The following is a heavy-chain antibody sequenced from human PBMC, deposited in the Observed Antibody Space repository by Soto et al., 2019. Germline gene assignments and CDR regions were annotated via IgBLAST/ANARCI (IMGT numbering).Heavy chain of an antibody. CDR1: GGTFSSYA. CDR3: AREMADRYDAFDI. D-gene: IGHD6-19*01. Sequence: QVQLVQSGAEVKKPGSSVKVSCKASGGTFSSYAISWVRQAPGQGLEWTGGIIPIFGTANYAQTFQGRVTITADESTSTAYMELSSLRSEDTTVYYCAREMADRYDAFDIWGQGTMVTVSS. CDR2: IIPIFGTA. J-gene: IGHJ3*02. V-gene: IGHV1-69*01.